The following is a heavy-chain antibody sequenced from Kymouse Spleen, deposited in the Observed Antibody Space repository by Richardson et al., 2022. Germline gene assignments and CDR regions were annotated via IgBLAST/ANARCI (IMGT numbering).Heavy chain of an antibody. CDR3: ARRYFDWLLYPPYYYYGMDV. D-gene: IGHD3-9*01. Sequence: QLQLQESGPGLVKPSETLSLTCTVSGGSISSSSYYWGWIRQPPGKGLEWIGSIYYSGSTYYNPSLKSRVTISVDTSKNQFSLKLSSVTAADTAVYYCARRYFDWLLYPPYYYYGMDVWGQGTTVTVSS. V-gene: IGHV4-39*01. CDR1: GGSISSSSYY. CDR2: IYYSGST. J-gene: IGHJ6*02.